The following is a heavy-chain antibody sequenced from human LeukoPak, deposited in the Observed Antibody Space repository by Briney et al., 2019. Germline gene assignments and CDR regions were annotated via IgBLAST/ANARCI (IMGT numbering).Heavy chain of an antibody. D-gene: IGHD3-22*01. CDR2: ISAYNGHT. Sequence: ASVKVSCKASGGTFSSYAISWVRQAPGQGLEWMGWISAYNGHTKNAQKFQGRVTMTTDTSTSTVNMELMSLRSDDTAVYYCARGSPPRRNYDSSGYYSYYFDYWGQGTLVTVSS. CDR1: GGTFSSYA. J-gene: IGHJ4*02. CDR3: ARGSPPRRNYDSSGYYSYYFDY. V-gene: IGHV1-18*01.